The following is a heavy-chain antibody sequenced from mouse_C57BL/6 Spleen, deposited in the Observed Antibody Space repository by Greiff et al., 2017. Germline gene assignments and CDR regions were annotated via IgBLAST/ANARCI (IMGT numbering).Heavy chain of an antibody. CDR1: GYAFSSYW. J-gene: IGHJ2*01. CDR2: IYPGDGAT. Sequence: VQLQQSGAELVKPGASVKISCKASGYAFSSYWMNWVKQRPGKGLEWIGQIYPGDGATNYNGKFKGKATLTADKSSSTAYMQLSSLTSEDSAVYFCARRDDGYYFDYWGQGTTLTVSS. CDR3: ARRDDGYYFDY. D-gene: IGHD2-3*01. V-gene: IGHV1-80*01.